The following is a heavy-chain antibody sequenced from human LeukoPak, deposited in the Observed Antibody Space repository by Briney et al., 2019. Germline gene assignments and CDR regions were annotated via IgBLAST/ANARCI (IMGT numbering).Heavy chain of an antibody. Sequence: SGGSLRLSCAASGFTFSSYSMNWVRQAPGKGLEWVSYISSSSSTIYDADSVKGRFTISRDNAKNSLYLQMNSLRAEDTAVYYCARVYTSSSGYYGMDVWGQGTTVTVSS. D-gene: IGHD6-6*01. J-gene: IGHJ6*02. CDR2: ISSSSSTI. CDR1: GFTFSSYS. CDR3: ARVYTSSSGYYGMDV. V-gene: IGHV3-48*04.